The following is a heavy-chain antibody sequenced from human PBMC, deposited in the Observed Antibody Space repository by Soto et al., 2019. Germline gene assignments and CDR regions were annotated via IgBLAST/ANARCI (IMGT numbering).Heavy chain of an antibody. D-gene: IGHD2-15*01. CDR3: ARDLVVVVAATEEGAFDI. CDR2: IWYDGSNK. V-gene: IGHV3-33*01. J-gene: IGHJ3*02. Sequence: QVQLGESGGGVVQPGRSLRLSCAASGSTFSSYGMHWVRQAPGKGLEWVAVIWYDGSNKYYADSVKGRFTISRDNSKNTLYLQMNSLRAEDTAVYYCARDLVVVVAATEEGAFDIWGQGTMVTVSS. CDR1: GSTFSSYG.